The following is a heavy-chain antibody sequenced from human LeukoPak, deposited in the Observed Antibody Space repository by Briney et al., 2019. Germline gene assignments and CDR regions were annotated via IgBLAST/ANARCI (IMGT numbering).Heavy chain of an antibody. CDR1: GFTFSNYW. CDR2: IKPDGSET. Sequence: GGALRLSCVASGFTFSNYWMSWVRQAPGKGLEWLINIKPDGSETYSVDSVKGRFTISRDNAKNSLYLQMNGLRAEDTAVYYCARDLSGPSFYWGQGTLVTVSS. V-gene: IGHV3-7*01. J-gene: IGHJ4*02. D-gene: IGHD2-15*01. CDR3: ARDLSGPSFY.